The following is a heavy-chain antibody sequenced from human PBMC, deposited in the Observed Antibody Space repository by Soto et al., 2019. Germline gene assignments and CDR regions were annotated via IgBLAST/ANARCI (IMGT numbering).Heavy chain of an antibody. CDR1: GFDFSSSG. D-gene: IGHD6-13*01. J-gene: IGHJ3*01. V-gene: IGHV3-30*18. CDR3: AKDGYHAAFDF. CDR2: ISKDGNNQ. Sequence: GGSLRLSWAVSGFDFSSSGLHWVGQAPGKCLEWVALISKDGNNQDYADSVKGRFTISRDNSKNTLFLQMSSLRPDDTAVYYCAKDGYHAAFDFWGQGTMVTVSS.